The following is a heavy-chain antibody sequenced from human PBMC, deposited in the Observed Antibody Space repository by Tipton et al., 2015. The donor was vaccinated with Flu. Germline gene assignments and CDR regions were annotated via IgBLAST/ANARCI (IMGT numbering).Heavy chain of an antibody. D-gene: IGHD2-15*01. CDR3: ARDTSYCSGGSCDY. Sequence: GSLRLSCSTSGFIFSGYEMTWVRQAPGKGLEWISYISNSGSTIRYADSVKGRFTISRDNAKNSLFLHMNNLRVEDTAVYYCARDTSYCSGGSCDYWGQGTLVTVSS. J-gene: IGHJ4*02. V-gene: IGHV3-48*03. CDR2: ISNSGSTI. CDR1: GFIFSGYE.